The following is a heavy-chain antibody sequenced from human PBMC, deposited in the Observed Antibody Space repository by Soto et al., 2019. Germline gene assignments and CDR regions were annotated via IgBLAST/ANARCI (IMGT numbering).Heavy chain of an antibody. Sequence: ASVKVSCKASGYTFTGYYMHWVRQAPGQGLEWMGWINPNSGGTNYAQKFQGWVTMTRDTSISTAYMELSRLRSDDTAVYYCGRERGYYYGSGSYYRGPNWFDPWGQGTLVTVSS. CDR2: INPNSGGT. CDR3: GRERGYYYGSGSYYRGPNWFDP. D-gene: IGHD3-10*01. CDR1: GYTFTGYY. J-gene: IGHJ5*02. V-gene: IGHV1-2*04.